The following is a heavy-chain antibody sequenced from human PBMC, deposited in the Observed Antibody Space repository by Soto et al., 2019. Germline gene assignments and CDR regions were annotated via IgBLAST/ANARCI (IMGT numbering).Heavy chain of an antibody. CDR1: GFSLSTSGMR. CDR3: ARHTAMARMDV. CDR2: IDWDDDK. Sequence: SGPTLVNPTQTLTLTYTFSGFSLSTSGMRVSWIRQPPGKALEWLARIDWDDDKFYSTSLKTRLTISKDTSKNQVVLTMTNMDPVDTATYYCARHTAMARMDVWGQGTTVTVSS. J-gene: IGHJ6*02. V-gene: IGHV2-70*04. D-gene: IGHD5-18*01.